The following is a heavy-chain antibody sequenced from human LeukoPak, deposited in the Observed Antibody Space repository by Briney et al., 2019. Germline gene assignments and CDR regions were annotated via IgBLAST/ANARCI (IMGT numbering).Heavy chain of an antibody. CDR1: GFTFSSYS. Sequence: GGSLRLSCAASGFTFSSYSMNWVRQAPGKGLEWVSSISSSSSYIYYADSVKGQFTISRDNAKNSLYLQMNSLRAEDTAVYYCARDFKAGFGEFPIDYWGQGTLVTVSS. CDR3: ARDFKAGFGEFPIDY. D-gene: IGHD3-10*01. J-gene: IGHJ4*02. CDR2: ISSSSSYI. V-gene: IGHV3-21*01.